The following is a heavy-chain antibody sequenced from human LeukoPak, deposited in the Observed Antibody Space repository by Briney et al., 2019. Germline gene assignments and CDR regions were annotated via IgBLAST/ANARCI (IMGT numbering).Heavy chain of an antibody. D-gene: IGHD6-13*01. CDR2: ISYDGSNK. CDR1: GFTFSSYA. J-gene: IGHJ4*02. V-gene: IGHV3-30*04. Sequence: GGSLRLSCAASGFTFSSYAMHWVRQAPGKGLEWVAVISYDGSNKYYADSVKGRFTIPRDNSKNTLYLQMNSLRAEDTAVYYCARGVIALECYFDYWGQGTLVTVSS. CDR3: ARGVIALECYFDY.